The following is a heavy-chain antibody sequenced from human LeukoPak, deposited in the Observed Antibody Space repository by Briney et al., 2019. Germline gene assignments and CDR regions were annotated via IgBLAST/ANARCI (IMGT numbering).Heavy chain of an antibody. V-gene: IGHV1-2*06. J-gene: IGHJ4*02. D-gene: IGHD3-22*01. Sequence: ASVKVSCKASGYTFTSYDINWVRQAPGQGLEWMGRINPNSGGTNYAQKFQGRVTMTRDTSISTAYMELSRLRSDDTAVYYCARGWGGIDSSGYPFDYWGQGALVTVSS. CDR2: INPNSGGT. CDR1: GYTFTSYD. CDR3: ARGWGGIDSSGYPFDY.